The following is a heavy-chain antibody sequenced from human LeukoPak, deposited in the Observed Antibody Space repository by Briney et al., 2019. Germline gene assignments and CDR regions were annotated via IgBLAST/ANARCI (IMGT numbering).Heavy chain of an antibody. CDR2: FDPEDGET. V-gene: IGHV1-24*01. CDR1: DYTLTELS. D-gene: IGHD6-19*01. CDR3: ARGAKQWLDNDY. J-gene: IGHJ4*02. Sequence: ASVKVSCKVSDYTLTELSMHWVRQAPGKGLEWMGGFDPEDGETIYAQKFQGRVTMTEDTSTDTAYMELSSLRSEDTAVYYCARGAKQWLDNDYWGQGTLVTVSS.